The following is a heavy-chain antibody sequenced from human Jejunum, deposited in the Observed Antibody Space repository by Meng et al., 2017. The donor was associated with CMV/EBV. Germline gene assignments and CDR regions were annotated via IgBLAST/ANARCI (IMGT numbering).Heavy chain of an antibody. V-gene: IGHV1-69*01. CDR2: IIPLLGTA. Sequence: CKTSKNTFNDYTLAWVRQAPGQGLEWIGGIIPLLGTATYAQKFQGRLTITSDGSTNTVYMELTSLTSEDTAVYFCARDPTNGLDVWGQGTPVTVSS. J-gene: IGHJ6*02. CDR1: KNTFNDYT. CDR3: ARDPTNGLDV. D-gene: IGHD1-14*01.